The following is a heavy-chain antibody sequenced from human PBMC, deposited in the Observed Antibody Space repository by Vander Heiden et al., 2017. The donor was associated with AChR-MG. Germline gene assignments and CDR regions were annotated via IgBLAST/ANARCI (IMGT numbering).Heavy chain of an antibody. CDR2: ICYDGSNK. CDR3: ARGDYYDSIAGARYFDL. CDR1: GFTFSSYV. Sequence: QVLLVESGGGVVQPGRSLLLSFAAPGFTFSSYVMHWVRQAPGKGLEWVAVICYDGSNKYYADSVKGRFTISRDNSKNTLYLQMNSLRAEDTAVYYCARGDYYDSIAGARYFDLWGRGTLVTVSS. V-gene: IGHV3-33*01. D-gene: IGHD3-22*01. J-gene: IGHJ2*01.